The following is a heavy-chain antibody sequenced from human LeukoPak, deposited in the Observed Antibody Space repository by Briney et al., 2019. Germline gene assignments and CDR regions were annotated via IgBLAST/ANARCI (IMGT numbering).Heavy chain of an antibody. CDR1: VVTLSSYG. CDR2: INSDRSST. V-gene: IGHV3-74*03. Sequence: GRGLRLSCAASVVTLSSYGMHSVREAPGEGVVWVSHINSDRSSTTYAASVKGRFTISSDNAKNTPYLQMNSLRTADTAVYFCARDKAPGLDHWGQGSLVTVSS. CDR3: ARDKAPGLDH. J-gene: IGHJ4*02.